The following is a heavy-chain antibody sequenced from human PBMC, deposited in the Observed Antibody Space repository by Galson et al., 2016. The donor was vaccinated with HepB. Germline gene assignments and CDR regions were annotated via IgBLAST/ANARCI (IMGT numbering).Heavy chain of an antibody. D-gene: IGHD4-17*01. CDR2: IWYDGSNK. CDR1: GFTFSNYG. J-gene: IGHJ6*02. V-gene: IGHV3-33*01. Sequence: SLRLSCAASGFTFSNYGMHWVRQAPGKGLEWVAVIWYDGSNKYYADSVKGRFTISRDSSTLYLQMNSLKTEDTAVYYCTTDVGMTTVTNLREDYYGMDVWGQGTTVTVSS. CDR3: TTDVGMTTVTNLREDYYGMDV.